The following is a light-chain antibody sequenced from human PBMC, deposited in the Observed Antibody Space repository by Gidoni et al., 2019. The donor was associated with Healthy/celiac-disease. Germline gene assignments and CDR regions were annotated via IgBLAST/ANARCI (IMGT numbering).Light chain of an antibody. V-gene: IGKV4-1*01. CDR3: QQYYSTPPMYT. Sequence: DSVMTQSPDSLAVSLGERATINCKSSQSVLYSSNNKNYLAWYQQQPGQPPKLLIYWASTRESGVPDRFSGSGSGTDFTLTISSLQAEDVAVYYCQQYYSTPPMYTFGQXTKLEIK. J-gene: IGKJ2*01. CDR2: WAS. CDR1: QSVLYSSNNKNY.